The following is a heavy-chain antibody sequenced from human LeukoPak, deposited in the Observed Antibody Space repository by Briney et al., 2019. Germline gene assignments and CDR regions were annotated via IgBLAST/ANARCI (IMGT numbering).Heavy chain of an antibody. D-gene: IGHD3-9*01. CDR1: GYSFTSYW. CDR3: ARLNDIVTGFHHDAFDI. J-gene: IGHJ3*02. V-gene: IGHV5-51*01. Sequence: GESPKISCKGSGYSFTSYWIGWVRQLPGKGLEWMGIIFPGDSDTRYSPSFQGQVTISSDKSISTAYLQWSSLKASDTAMYYCARLNDIVTGFHHDAFDIWGQGTMVTVSS. CDR2: IFPGDSDT.